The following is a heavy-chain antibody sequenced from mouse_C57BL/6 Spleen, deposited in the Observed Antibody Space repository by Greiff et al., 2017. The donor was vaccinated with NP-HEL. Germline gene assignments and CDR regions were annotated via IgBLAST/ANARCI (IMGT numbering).Heavy chain of an antibody. J-gene: IGHJ3*01. CDR1: GYTFTSYW. D-gene: IGHD1-1*01. Sequence: QVQLQQSGAELVRPGSSVKLSCKASGYTFTSYWMDWVKQRPGQGLEWIGNIYPSDSDTHYNQKFKDKATLTVDKSSSTAYMQLSSLTSEYSAVYYCASGTTVVPFAYWGQGTLVTVSA. CDR2: IYPSDSDT. V-gene: IGHV1-61*01. CDR3: ASGTTVVPFAY.